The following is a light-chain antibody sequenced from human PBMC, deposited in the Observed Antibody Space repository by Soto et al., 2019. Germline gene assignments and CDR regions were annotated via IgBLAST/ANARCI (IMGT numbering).Light chain of an antibody. Sequence: QLVLTQSPSASASLGASVKLTCTLSSGHSNYAIAWHQQLPEKGPRYLMKLNSDGSHTKGDGIPDRFSGSSSGAERYLTISSLQSEDEADYYCQTWGTGIQVFGGGTKLTVL. CDR3: QTWGTGIQV. CDR1: SGHSNYA. J-gene: IGLJ3*02. V-gene: IGLV4-69*01. CDR2: LNSDGSH.